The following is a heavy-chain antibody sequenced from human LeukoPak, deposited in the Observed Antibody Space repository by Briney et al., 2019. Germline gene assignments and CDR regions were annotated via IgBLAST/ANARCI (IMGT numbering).Heavy chain of an antibody. Sequence: GGSLRLSCAASGFTFSGSAMHWVRQASGKGLEWVGRIRSKANSYTTAYAASVKGRFTISRDDSKNTAYLQMNSLRAEDTAVYYCARSLGAFDYWGQGTLVTVSS. V-gene: IGHV3-73*01. CDR3: ARSLGAFDY. D-gene: IGHD4/OR15-4a*01. J-gene: IGHJ4*02. CDR1: GFTFSGSA. CDR2: IRSKANSYTT.